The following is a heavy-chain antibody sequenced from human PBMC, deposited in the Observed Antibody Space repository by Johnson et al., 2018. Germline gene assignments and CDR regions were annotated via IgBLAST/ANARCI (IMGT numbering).Heavy chain of an antibody. CDR3: AGLWFGELRYYYYMDV. J-gene: IGHJ6*03. CDR2: IYSGGST. V-gene: IGHV3-66*02. CDR1: GFTVSSNY. D-gene: IGHD3-10*01. Sequence: EVQLVESGGGLVQPGGSLRLSCAASGFTVSSNYMSWVRQAPGKGLEWVSVIYSGGSTYYADSVKGRFTISRDNSKNTLYLQMNSLRAEDTAVYYWAGLWFGELRYYYYMDVWGKGTTVTVSS.